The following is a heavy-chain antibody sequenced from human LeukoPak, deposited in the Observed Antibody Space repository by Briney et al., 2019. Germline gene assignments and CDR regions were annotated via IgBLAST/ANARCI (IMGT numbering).Heavy chain of an antibody. D-gene: IGHD6-19*01. Sequence: PSETLSLTCTVSGGSISSSSYYWGWIRQPPGKGLEWIGSIYYSGSTYYNPSLKSRVTISVDTSKNQFSLRLSSVTAADTAVYYCARPSPPVNRKYSSGSDAFDIWGQGTMVTVSS. CDR3: ARPSPPVNRKYSSGSDAFDI. CDR2: IYYSGST. CDR1: GGSISSSSYY. J-gene: IGHJ3*02. V-gene: IGHV4-39*07.